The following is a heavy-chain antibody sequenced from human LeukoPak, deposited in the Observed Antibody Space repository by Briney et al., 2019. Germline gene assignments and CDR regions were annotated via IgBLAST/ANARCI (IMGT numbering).Heavy chain of an antibody. CDR1: GGSFSGYY. V-gene: IGHV4-59*01. CDR2: IYYSGST. CDR3: ARTITMTPTYYYYMDV. J-gene: IGHJ6*03. Sequence: SETLSLTCAVYGGSFSGYYWSWIRQPPGKGLEWIGYIYYSGSTNYNPSLKSRVTISVDTSKNQFSLKLSSVTAADTAVYYCARTITMTPTYYYYMDVWGKGTTVTVSS. D-gene: IGHD3-22*01.